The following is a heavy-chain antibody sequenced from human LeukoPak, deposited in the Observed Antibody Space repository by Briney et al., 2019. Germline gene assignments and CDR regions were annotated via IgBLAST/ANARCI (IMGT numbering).Heavy chain of an antibody. J-gene: IGHJ4*02. CDR1: GFTFSSYA. Sequence: PGGSLRLSCAVSGFTFSSYAMSWVRQAPRKGLEWVSAISGSGGSTYYADSVKGRFTISRDNSKNTLYLQMNSLRAEDTAVYYCAKDFRDGYSPFDYWGQGTLVTVSS. D-gene: IGHD5-24*01. CDR3: AKDFRDGYSPFDY. CDR2: ISGSGGST. V-gene: IGHV3-23*01.